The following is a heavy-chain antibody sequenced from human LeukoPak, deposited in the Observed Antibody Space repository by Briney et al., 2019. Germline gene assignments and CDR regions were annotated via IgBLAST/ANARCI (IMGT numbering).Heavy chain of an antibody. J-gene: IGHJ4*02. Sequence: GGSLRLSCAASGFTFSSYGMHWVRQAPGKGLEWVAVISYDGSNKYYADSVKGRFTISRDNSKNTLYLQMNSLRAEDTAVYYCARDDPYCSSTSCLLDYWGQGTLVTVSS. CDR1: GFTFSSYG. V-gene: IGHV3-30*03. CDR3: ARDDPYCSSTSCLLDY. D-gene: IGHD2-2*01. CDR2: ISYDGSNK.